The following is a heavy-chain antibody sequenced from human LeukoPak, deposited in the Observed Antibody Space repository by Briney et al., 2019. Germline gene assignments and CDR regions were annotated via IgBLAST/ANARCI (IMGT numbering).Heavy chain of an antibody. Sequence: GESLKISCRGSGYSFTGYWIGWVRQTPGKGLEWMGIIYPGDSDTRYSPSFQGQVTISADKSISTAYLQWSSLKASDTAMYYCARLGACSGNTCYSGDYWGQGTLVTVSS. J-gene: IGHJ4*02. D-gene: IGHD2-15*01. CDR3: ARLGACSGNTCYSGDY. V-gene: IGHV5-51*01. CDR1: GYSFTGYW. CDR2: IYPGDSDT.